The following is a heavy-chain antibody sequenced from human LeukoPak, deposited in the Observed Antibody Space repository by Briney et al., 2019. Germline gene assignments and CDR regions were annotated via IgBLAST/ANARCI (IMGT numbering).Heavy chain of an antibody. D-gene: IGHD1-26*01. CDR1: GFTFSSYA. CDR2: ISGSGGST. V-gene: IGHV3-23*01. J-gene: IGHJ4*02. Sequence: PPGGSLRLSCAASGFTFSSYAMSWVRQAPGKGLEWVSAISGSGGSTYYADSVKGRFTISRDNSKNTLYLQMNSLRAEDTAVYYCAKAALSGGYSYYFDYWGQGTLVTVPS. CDR3: AKAALSGGYSYYFDY.